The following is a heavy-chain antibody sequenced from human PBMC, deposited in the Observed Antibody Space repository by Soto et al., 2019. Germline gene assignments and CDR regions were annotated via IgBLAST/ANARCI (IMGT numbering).Heavy chain of an antibody. Sequence: SETLSLTCTVSGGSVSSGDYYWSWIRQPPGKGLEWIGYIYYSGNTNYNPSLKSRVIISVDTSMNLFSLKLTSVTAADTAVYYCARIPVDTSMIYWLDPWGQGTLVTVSS. V-gene: IGHV4-61*08. CDR3: ARIPVDTSMIYWLDP. D-gene: IGHD5-18*01. CDR2: IYYSGNT. CDR1: GGSVSSGDYY. J-gene: IGHJ5*02.